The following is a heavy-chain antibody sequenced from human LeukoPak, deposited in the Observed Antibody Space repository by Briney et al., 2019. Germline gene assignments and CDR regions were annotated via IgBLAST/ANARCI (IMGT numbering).Heavy chain of an antibody. D-gene: IGHD3-3*01. CDR3: ARSYYDFWSGYPYYYYMDV. J-gene: IGHJ6*03. V-gene: IGHV4-39*07. CDR1: VGSISSSSYY. CDR2: IYYSGST. Sequence: SETLSLTCTVSVGSISSSSYYWGWIRQPPGKGLEWIGSIYYSGSTYYNPSLKSRVTISVDTSKNQFSLKLSSVTAADTAVYYCARSYYDFWSGYPYYYYMDVWGKGTTVTVSS.